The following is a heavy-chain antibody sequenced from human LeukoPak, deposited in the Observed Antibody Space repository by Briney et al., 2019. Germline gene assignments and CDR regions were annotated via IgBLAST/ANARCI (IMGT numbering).Heavy chain of an antibody. D-gene: IGHD4-17*01. V-gene: IGHV3-23*01. CDR2: ISGTSGNL. Sequence: GGSLRLSCAASGFTFSNYAMAWVRQAPGRGLEWVSAISGTSGNLYYGDSVKGRFTVSRDNSKDTLYLQMNSLRAEDAAVYYCAKDRSFYGAPWYFGLWGRGTLVTVSS. CDR1: GFTFSNYA. J-gene: IGHJ2*01. CDR3: AKDRSFYGAPWYFGL.